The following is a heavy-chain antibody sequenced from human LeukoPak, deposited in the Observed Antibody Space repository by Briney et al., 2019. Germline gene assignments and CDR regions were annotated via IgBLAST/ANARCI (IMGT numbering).Heavy chain of an antibody. CDR1: GFTFSSYA. CDR3: AKALEVTAIFDY. J-gene: IGHJ4*02. Sequence: GGSLRLSCAASGFTFSSYAMSWVRQAPGKGLEWGSAISGSGGSTYYADSVKGRFTIYRDNSKNTLYLQMNSLRAEDTAVYYCAKALEVTAIFDYWGQGTLVTVSS. V-gene: IGHV3-23*01. D-gene: IGHD2-21*02. CDR2: ISGSGGST.